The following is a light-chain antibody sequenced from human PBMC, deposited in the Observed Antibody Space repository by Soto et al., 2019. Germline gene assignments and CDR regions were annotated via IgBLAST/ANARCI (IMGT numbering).Light chain of an antibody. CDR1: QSVNSK. J-gene: IGKJ1*01. Sequence: EVVMTQSPATLSVSPGERATLSCRASQSVNSKLAWYQQKPGQAPRLLIFGASSRASDIPDRFSGFGSGTEFTLTINSLQSEDFAVYYCQQYDNWPRTFGQGTKVDIK. CDR2: GAS. CDR3: QQYDNWPRT. V-gene: IGKV3-15*01.